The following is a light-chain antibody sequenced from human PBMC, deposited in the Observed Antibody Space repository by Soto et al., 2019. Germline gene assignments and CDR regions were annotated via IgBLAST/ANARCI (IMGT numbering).Light chain of an antibody. CDR3: QQYNSYSST. V-gene: IGKV1-5*01. CDR2: DXS. J-gene: IGKJ5*01. Sequence: EIHMTHALAPLAASLGDQVTLCXRARQSTSVWFAWYQQKPGXAPKXXXYDXSSLKSGVPSRLSGSGSGTEFTLTISSLQPDDFANYYCQQYNSYSSTFGQGTRLEIK. CDR1: QSTSVW.